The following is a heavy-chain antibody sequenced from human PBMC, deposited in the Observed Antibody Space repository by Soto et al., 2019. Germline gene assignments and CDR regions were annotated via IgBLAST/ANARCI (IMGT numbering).Heavy chain of an antibody. Sequence: QVQLVQSGAEVKKPGSSVKVSCKASGGTFSSYTIIWVRQAPGQGLEWMGRIIPILGIANYAQKFQGRVTIAADKSTSTAYMELSRLRSEDTAVYYCARDGELRYYYGMGVWGQGTTVTVSS. V-gene: IGHV1-69*08. CDR1: GGTFSSYT. CDR3: ARDGELRYYYGMGV. CDR2: IIPILGIA. J-gene: IGHJ6*02. D-gene: IGHD1-26*01.